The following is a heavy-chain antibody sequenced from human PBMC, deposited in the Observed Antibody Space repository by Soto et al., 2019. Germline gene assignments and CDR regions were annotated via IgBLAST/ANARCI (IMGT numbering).Heavy chain of an antibody. D-gene: IGHD1-26*01. CDR1: GFTVSSNY. Sequence: EVQLVETGGGLIQPGGSLRLSCAASGFTVSSNYMSWVRQAPGKGLEWVSVIYSGGTTYYADSVKGRFTISRDNSKNTLYLQMNSLRAEDTAVYYCVSFLSEATGPFDYWGQGTLVTVSS. CDR3: VSFLSEATGPFDY. J-gene: IGHJ4*02. V-gene: IGHV3-53*02. CDR2: IYSGGTT.